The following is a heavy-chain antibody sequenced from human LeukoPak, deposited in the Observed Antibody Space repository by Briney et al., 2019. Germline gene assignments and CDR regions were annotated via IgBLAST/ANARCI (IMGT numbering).Heavy chain of an antibody. J-gene: IGHJ1*01. CDR1: GGSISSYY. CDR2: IYYSGST. D-gene: IGHD6-13*01. CDR3: ARDRPISSSRSPLIQH. V-gene: IGHV4-59*06. Sequence: SETLSLTCTVSGGSISSYYWSWIRQHPGKGLEWIGYIYYSGSTYYNPSLKSRVTISVDTSKNQFSLKLSSVTAADTAVYYCARDRPISSSRSPLIQHWGQGTLVTVSS.